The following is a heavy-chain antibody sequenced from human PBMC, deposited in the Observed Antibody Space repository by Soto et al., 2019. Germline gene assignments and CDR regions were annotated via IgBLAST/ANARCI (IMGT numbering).Heavy chain of an antibody. CDR3: ARSEGTARGPNWFDP. CDR2: IYYSRST. CDR1: GGPISSYY. J-gene: IGHJ5*02. D-gene: IGHD1-1*01. Sequence: SETLSLTCTVSGGPISSYYWSWIRQPPGKGLEWIGYIYYSRSTNYNPSLKSRVTISVDTSKNQFSLKLSSVTAADTAVYYCARSEGTARGPNWFDPWGQGTLVTVSS. V-gene: IGHV4-59*01.